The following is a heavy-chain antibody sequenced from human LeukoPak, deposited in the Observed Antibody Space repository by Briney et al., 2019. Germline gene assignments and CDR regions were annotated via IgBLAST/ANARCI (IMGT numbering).Heavy chain of an antibody. J-gene: IGHJ5*02. V-gene: IGHV4-59*08. Sequence: ASETLSLTCTVSGGSISSYYWSWIRQPPGKGLEWIGYIYYNGGTNYNPSLRSRVTISVDTSKNQFSLKLSSVTAADTAVYYCARHYGPWGQGTLVTVSS. CDR3: ARHYGP. CDR2: IYYNGGT. CDR1: GGSISSYY. D-gene: IGHD3-16*01.